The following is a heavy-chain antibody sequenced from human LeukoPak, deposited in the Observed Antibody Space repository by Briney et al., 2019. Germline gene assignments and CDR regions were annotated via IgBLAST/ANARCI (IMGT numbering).Heavy chain of an antibody. CDR3: AKDTGVGVGATTDYFDY. V-gene: IGHV3-7*03. J-gene: IGHJ4*02. D-gene: IGHD1-26*01. CDR2: IKQDGSER. CDR1: GFTFSNYW. Sequence: GGSLRLSCVASGFTFSNYWMSWVRQAPGKGLEWVANIKQDGSERYYVDSVEGRFTISRDNSKKSLYLQMNSLRTEDTALYYCAKDTGVGVGATTDYFDYWGQGTLVTVSS.